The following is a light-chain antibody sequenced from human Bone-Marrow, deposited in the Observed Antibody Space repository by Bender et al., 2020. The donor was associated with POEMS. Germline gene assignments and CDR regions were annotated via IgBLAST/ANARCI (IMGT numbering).Light chain of an antibody. CDR1: GLGDKY. CDR3: QVWDRSSASYV. J-gene: IGLJ1*01. CDR2: RDD. Sequence: SYELTQPPSVPVSPRQTASITCSGEGLGDKYVAWYQQKSGRPPLLIIFRDDKRPSGVPERFSGSNSGDTATLTISETQAMDEADYYCQVWDRSSASYVFGIGTKVTVL. V-gene: IGLV3-1*01.